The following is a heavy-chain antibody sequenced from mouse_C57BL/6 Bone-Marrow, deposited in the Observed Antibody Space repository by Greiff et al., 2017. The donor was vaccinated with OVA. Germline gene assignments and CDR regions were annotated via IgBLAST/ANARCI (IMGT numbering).Heavy chain of an antibody. CDR3: ARQGGNYAMDY. V-gene: IGHV5-6*01. CDR2: ISSGGSYT. D-gene: IGHD2-14*01. CDR1: GFTFSSYG. J-gene: IGHJ4*01. Sequence: EVKLMDSGGDLVKPGGSLKLSCAASGFTFSSYGMSWVRQTPDKRLEWVATISSGGSYTYYPDSVKGRFTISRDNAKNTLYLQMSSLKSEDTAMYYCARQGGNYAMDYWGQGTSVTVSS.